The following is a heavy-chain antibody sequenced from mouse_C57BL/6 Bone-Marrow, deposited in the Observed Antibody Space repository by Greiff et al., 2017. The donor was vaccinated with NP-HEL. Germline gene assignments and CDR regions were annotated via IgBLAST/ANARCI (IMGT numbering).Heavy chain of an antibody. CDR1: GYTFTDYY. V-gene: IGHV1-76*01. CDR3: ARVEDYAVYSFDS. CDR2: IYPGSGNT. J-gene: IGHJ2*01. D-gene: IGHD2-4*01. Sequence: QVQLQQSGAELVRPGASVKLSCKASGYTFTDYYINWVKQRPGQGLEWIARIYPGSGNTYYNEKFKGKATLTAEKSSSTAYMQLSSLTSEDSAVYFCARVEDYAVYSFDSWGQGTTLTVSS.